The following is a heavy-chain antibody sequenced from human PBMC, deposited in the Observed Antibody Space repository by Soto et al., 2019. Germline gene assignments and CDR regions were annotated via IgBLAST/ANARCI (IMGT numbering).Heavy chain of an antibody. V-gene: IGHV4-34*01. CDR3: AKERSVVATTPDFDY. CDR1: GGSFSGYY. D-gene: IGHD5-12*01. CDR2: INHSGST. Sequence: SETLSLTCAVYGGSFSGYYWSWIRQPPGKGLEWIGEINHSGSTNYNPSLKSRVTISVDTSKNQFSLKLSSVTAADTAVYYCAKERSVVATTPDFDYWGQGTLVTVSS. J-gene: IGHJ4*02.